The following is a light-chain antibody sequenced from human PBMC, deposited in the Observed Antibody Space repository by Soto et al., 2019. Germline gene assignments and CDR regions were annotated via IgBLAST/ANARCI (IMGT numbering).Light chain of an antibody. V-gene: IGLV1-44*01. CDR1: SSNIGSQT. J-gene: IGLJ2*01. CDR3: AAWDVSLTTVA. Sequence: QSVLTQPPSASGTPGPRVTISCSGSSSNIGSQTVNWYQQLPGTAPKVLIYGDNQRPSGVPDRFSGSKSGTSASLAIDGLQSEDEADYSCAAWDVSLTTVAFGGVTKLTVL. CDR2: GDN.